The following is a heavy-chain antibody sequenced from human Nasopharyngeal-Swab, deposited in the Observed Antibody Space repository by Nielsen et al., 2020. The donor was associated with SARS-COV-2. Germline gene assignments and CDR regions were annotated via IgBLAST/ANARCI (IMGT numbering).Heavy chain of an antibody. V-gene: IGHV1-24*01. CDR1: GYTLTDLS. CDR3: ATSPVVVITSWFVP. Sequence: ASVQVSCKVSGYTLTDLSIHWVRPAPGRGLEWMGGFDPEDGEQIYAQKFQGRVTMTEDTSTDTAYIELSSLRSEDTAVYYCATSPVVVITSWFVPWGQGTLVTVSS. D-gene: IGHD3-22*01. J-gene: IGHJ5*02. CDR2: FDPEDGEQ.